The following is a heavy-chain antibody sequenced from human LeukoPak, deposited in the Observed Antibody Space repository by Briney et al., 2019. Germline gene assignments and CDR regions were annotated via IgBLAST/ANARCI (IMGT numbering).Heavy chain of an antibody. CDR2: INPNSGGT. CDR3: ARDSYDFWSGHHFDY. CDR1: GYTFTGYY. J-gene: IGHJ4*02. Sequence: GASVKASCKASGYTFTGYYMHWVRQAPGQGLEWMGWINPNSGGTNYAQKFQGRVTMTRDTSISTAYMELSRLRSDDTAVYYCARDSYDFWSGHHFDYWGQGTLVTVSS. V-gene: IGHV1-2*02. D-gene: IGHD3-3*01.